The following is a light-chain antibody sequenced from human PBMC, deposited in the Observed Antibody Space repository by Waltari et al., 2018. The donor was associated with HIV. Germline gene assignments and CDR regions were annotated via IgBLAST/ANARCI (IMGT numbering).Light chain of an antibody. CDR1: SSDVGGYNY. V-gene: IGLV2-14*01. Sequence: QSALTQPAPVSGSPGQSITIPCTGTSSDVGGYNYVYWYQHHPGTAPKLLIYEVSNRPSGVSNRFSGSKSGNTASLIISGLQAEDEADYYCSSYTSSSTLAVFGGGTKLTVL. CDR3: SSYTSSSTLAV. CDR2: EVS. J-gene: IGLJ2*01.